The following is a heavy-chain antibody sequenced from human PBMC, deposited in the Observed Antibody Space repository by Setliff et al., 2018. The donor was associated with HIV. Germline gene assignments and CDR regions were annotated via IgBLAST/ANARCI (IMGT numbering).Heavy chain of an antibody. CDR1: GVTSSTQA. CDR2: IISILNIT. Sequence: SVKVSCKASGVTSSTQAINWVRQAPGQGLEWMGQIISILNITSYAQKLQGRVSITADESTSTFYMELSDLTSADTAVYYCTGPRGDESFDIWGQGTKVTVSS. CDR3: TGPRGDESFDI. J-gene: IGHJ3*02. D-gene: IGHD3-10*01. V-gene: IGHV1-69*10.